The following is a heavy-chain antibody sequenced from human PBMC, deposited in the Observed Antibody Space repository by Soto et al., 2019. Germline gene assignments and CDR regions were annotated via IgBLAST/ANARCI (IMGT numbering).Heavy chain of an antibody. D-gene: IGHD3-10*01. CDR2: IYYSGST. CDR3: ARSIYGHFDY. J-gene: IGHJ4*02. V-gene: IGHV4-59*02. CDR1: GGSVSSYY. Sequence: QVQLQESGPGLVKPSETLSLTCTASGGSVSSYYWCWIRQPPGKGMEWIGYIYYSGSTNYNPSLKSRVTISVDTSQSQSDLKLSSVTAAVTAVYYCARSIYGHFDYWGQGTLVTVSS.